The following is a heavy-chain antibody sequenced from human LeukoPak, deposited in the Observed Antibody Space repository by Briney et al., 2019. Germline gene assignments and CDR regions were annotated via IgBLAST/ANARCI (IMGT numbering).Heavy chain of an antibody. CDR1: GFTFSSYG. D-gene: IGHD3-22*01. J-gene: IGHJ4*02. CDR2: IRYDGSNK. CDR3: ANAPPPSYDSSGYSWFDY. V-gene: IGHV3-30*02. Sequence: PGGSLRLSCAASGFTFSSYGMHWVRQAPGKGLEWVAFIRYDGSNKYYADSVKGRFTISRENSKNTLYLQMNSLRAEDTAVYYCANAPPPSYDSSGYSWFDYWGQGTLVTVSS.